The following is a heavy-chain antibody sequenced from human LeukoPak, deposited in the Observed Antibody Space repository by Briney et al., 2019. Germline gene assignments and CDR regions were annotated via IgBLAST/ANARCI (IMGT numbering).Heavy chain of an antibody. CDR2: MNPNSGNT. V-gene: IGHV1-8*01. Sequence: XWVRXXXGQGLERMGWMNPNSGNTGYAQKFQGRVTMTRNTSISTAYMELSSLRSEDTAVYYCARGFWVTNNDYWGQGTLVTVSS. CDR3: ARGFWVTNNDY. D-gene: IGHD1/OR15-1a*01. J-gene: IGHJ4*02.